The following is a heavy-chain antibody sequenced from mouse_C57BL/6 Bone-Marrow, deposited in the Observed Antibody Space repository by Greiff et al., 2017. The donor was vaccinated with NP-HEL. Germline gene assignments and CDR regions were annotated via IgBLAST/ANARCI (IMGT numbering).Heavy chain of an antibody. CDR1: GYTFTSYD. CDR2: IYPRDGSP. D-gene: IGHD2-3*01. J-gene: IGHJ3*01. V-gene: IGHV1-85*01. CDR3: ARSVDGYYWFAY. Sequence: QVQLKESGPELVKPGASVKLSCKASGYTFTSYDINWVKQRPGQGLEWIGWIYPRDGSPKYNEKFKGKATLTVDTSSSTAYMELHSLTSEYSAVYFCARSVDGYYWFAYWGQGTLVTVSA.